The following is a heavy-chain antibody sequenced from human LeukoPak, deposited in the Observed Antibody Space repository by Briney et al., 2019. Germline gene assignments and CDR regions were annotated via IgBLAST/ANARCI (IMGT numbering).Heavy chain of an antibody. Sequence: ASVKVSCKASGYTFTSYGITWVRQAPGQGLEWMGWITGYNGDTNYAQNLQGRVTMTTDTSTSTAYMELSSLRSDDTAVYYCARVYYDYYFDYWGQGTLVTVSS. CDR3: ARVYYDYYFDY. J-gene: IGHJ4*02. D-gene: IGHD3-22*01. CDR1: GYTFTSYG. CDR2: ITGYNGDT. V-gene: IGHV1-18*01.